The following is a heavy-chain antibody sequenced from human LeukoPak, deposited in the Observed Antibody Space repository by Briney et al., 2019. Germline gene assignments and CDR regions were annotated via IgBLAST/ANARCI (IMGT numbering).Heavy chain of an antibody. V-gene: IGHV4-61*01. CDR1: GVPVRSASYY. J-gene: IGHJ4*02. D-gene: IGHD3-9*01. CDR3: ARVDILTGYLADY. CDR2: IYYTGNT. Sequence: SETLSLTCTVSGVPVRSASYYWTWIRQPPGKGLEWIGYIYYTGNTNSNPSLKSRVTISIDPPKNQFSLKLSSVTAADTAVYHCARVDILTGYLADYWGQGTLVTVSS.